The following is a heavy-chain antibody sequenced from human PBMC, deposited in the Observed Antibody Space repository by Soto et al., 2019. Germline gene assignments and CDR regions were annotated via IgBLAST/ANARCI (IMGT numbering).Heavy chain of an antibody. CDR1: GFSLSTSGEG. D-gene: IGHD6-13*01. J-gene: IGHJ4*02. Sequence: QITLKESGPTLVKPTQTLTLTCTFSGFSLSTSGEGVGWIRQPPGKALEWLILIYWDDDKRYSPSLKTRLTITKDTSKNQVVLTMTNMEPVDTATYSCARRRSSSWHFDHWGQGTLVTVSS. CDR3: ARRRSSSWHFDH. CDR2: IYWDDDK. V-gene: IGHV2-5*02.